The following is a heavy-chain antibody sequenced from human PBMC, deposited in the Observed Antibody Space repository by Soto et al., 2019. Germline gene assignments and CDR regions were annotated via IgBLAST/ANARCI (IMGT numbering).Heavy chain of an antibody. CDR3: ATDRSSSWYYHYYGMDV. J-gene: IGHJ6*02. D-gene: IGHD6-13*01. Sequence: GGSLRLSCAASGFTFSSYAMSWVRQAPGKGLEWVSAISGSGGSTYYADSVKGRFTISRDNSKNTLYLQMNSLRAEDTAVYYCATDRSSSWYYHYYGMDVWGQGTTVTVSS. V-gene: IGHV3-23*01. CDR1: GFTFSSYA. CDR2: ISGSGGST.